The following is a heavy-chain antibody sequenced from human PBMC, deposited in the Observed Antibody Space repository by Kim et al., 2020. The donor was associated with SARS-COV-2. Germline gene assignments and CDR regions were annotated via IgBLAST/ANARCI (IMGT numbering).Heavy chain of an antibody. V-gene: IGHV4-59*01. CDR3: ARDRSFGVVPDAFDI. D-gene: IGHD3-3*01. CDR1: GGSISSYY. CDR2: IYYSGST. Sequence: SETLSLTCTVSGGSISSYYWSWIRQPPGKGLEWIGYIYYSGSTNYNPSLKSRVTISVDTSKNQFSLKLSSVTAADTAVYYCARDRSFGVVPDAFDIWGQG. J-gene: IGHJ3*02.